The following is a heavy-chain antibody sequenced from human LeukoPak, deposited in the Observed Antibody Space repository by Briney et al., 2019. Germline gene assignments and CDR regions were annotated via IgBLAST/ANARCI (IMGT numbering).Heavy chain of an antibody. CDR2: ISASGLTA. Sequence: GGSLRLSCAASGFTFSDYYMSWVRQAPGRGLERVSAISASGLTAYYGDSVKGRFTISRDNAKNTLYLHMSSLRGEDTAIYYCTENTWGRGTRVTVSS. V-gene: IGHV3-23*01. CDR3: TENT. J-gene: IGHJ4*02. CDR1: GFTFSDYY.